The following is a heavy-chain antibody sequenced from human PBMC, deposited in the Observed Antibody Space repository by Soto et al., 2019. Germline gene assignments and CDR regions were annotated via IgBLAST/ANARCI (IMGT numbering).Heavy chain of an antibody. V-gene: IGHV1-24*01. CDR2: FDPEDGET. D-gene: IGHD2-21*02. J-gene: IGHJ6*02. CDR1: GHTLTEIS. Sequence: ASVKVSCKVSGHTLTEISMHWVRQAPGKGLEWMGGFDPEDGETFYAQKFQGRLTMTEDTAIETAYMEMSFLRSEDTAVYYCASGPRRGDVTAVTKWGEQYFYGMNVWGQGTTVTVSS. CDR3: ASGPRRGDVTAVTKWGEQYFYGMNV.